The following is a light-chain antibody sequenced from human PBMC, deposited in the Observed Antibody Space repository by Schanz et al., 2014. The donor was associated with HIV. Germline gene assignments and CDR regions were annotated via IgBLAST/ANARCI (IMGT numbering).Light chain of an antibody. J-gene: IGKJ2*01. CDR3: QQYDNWPPFT. CDR2: AAS. Sequence: EIVLTQSPGTLSLSPGERATLSCRASQSVSSSYLAWYQQKPGQAPRLLIYAASTRATGVPARFSGSGSGRDFTLSISGLQSEDFAVYYCQQYDNWPPFTFGQGTKLEIK. CDR1: QSVSSSY. V-gene: IGKV3-15*01.